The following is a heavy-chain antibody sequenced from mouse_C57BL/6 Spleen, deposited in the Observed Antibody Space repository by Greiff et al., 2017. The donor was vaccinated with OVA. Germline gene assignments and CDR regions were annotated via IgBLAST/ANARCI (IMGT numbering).Heavy chain of an antibody. D-gene: IGHD1-1*01. CDR3: ARMWLRYGGSSYYFDY. Sequence: VQLQQSGPELVKPGASVKISCKASGYTFTDYYMNWVKQSHGKSLEWIGDINPNNGGTSYNQKFKGKATLTVDKSSSTAYMELRSLTSEDSAVYYCARMWLRYGGSSYYFDYWGQGTTLTVSS. J-gene: IGHJ2*01. CDR2: INPNNGGT. V-gene: IGHV1-26*01. CDR1: GYTFTDYY.